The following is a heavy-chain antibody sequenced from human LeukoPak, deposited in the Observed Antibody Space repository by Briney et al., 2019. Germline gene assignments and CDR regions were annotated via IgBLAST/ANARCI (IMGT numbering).Heavy chain of an antibody. CDR2: IYSGGST. Sequence: GGSLRLSCAASGFTVSSNYMSWVRQAPGKGLEWVSVIYSGGSTYYADSVKGRFTISRDNSKNTLYLQMNSLRAEDTAVYYCARSVDTASLDYWGQGTLVTVSS. CDR3: ARSVDTASLDY. D-gene: IGHD5-18*01. CDR1: GFTVSSNY. J-gene: IGHJ4*02. V-gene: IGHV3-53*01.